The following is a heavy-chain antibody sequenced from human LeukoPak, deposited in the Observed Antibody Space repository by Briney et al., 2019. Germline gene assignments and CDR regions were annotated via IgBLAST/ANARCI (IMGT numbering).Heavy chain of an antibody. J-gene: IGHJ4*02. CDR3: ARSARRLLFVPKGYFDY. V-gene: IGHV4-34*01. CDR2: INHSGST. CDR1: GGSFSGYY. Sequence: SETLSLTCAVYGGSFSGYYWSWIRQPSGKWLEWIGEINHSGSTNYNPSLKSRVTISVDTSKNQFSLKLSSVTAADTAVYYCARSARRLLFVPKGYFDYWGQGTLVTVLS. D-gene: IGHD3-10*01.